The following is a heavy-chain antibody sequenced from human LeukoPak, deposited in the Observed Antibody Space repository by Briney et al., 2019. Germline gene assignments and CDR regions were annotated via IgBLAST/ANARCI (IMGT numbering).Heavy chain of an antibody. V-gene: IGHV3-23*01. D-gene: IGHD3-10*01. Sequence: GGSLRLSCSASGFTFSIYAMDWVRQAPGKGLEWVSTISDSGGRTYYADSVKGRFTISRDNSKKTLYLQMNNLRAEDTAVYYCARDLGSFYNVKAFDIWGQGTLVTVSS. CDR1: GFTFSIYA. J-gene: IGHJ3*02. CDR3: ARDLGSFYNVKAFDI. CDR2: ISDSGGRT.